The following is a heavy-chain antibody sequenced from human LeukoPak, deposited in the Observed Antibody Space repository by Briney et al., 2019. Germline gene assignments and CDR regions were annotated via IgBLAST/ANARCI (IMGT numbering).Heavy chain of an antibody. CDR3: VRDWYFDL. V-gene: IGHV3-23*01. Sequence: GGSLRLSCAASGFTFSSYAMSWVRQAPGKGLEWVSAISGSGDSTDYADSVKGRFTISRDNPKNTQYLQMNSLRAEDTAVYYCVRDWYFDLWGRGTRVTVSS. CDR1: GFTFSSYA. J-gene: IGHJ2*01. CDR2: ISGSGDST.